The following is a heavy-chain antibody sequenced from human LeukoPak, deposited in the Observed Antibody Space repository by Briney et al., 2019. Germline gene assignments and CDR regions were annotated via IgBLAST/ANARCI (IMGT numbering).Heavy chain of an antibody. CDR1: GGSFSGYY. CDR2: INHSGST. CDR3: ARELAGTAFDY. J-gene: IGHJ4*02. V-gene: IGHV4-34*01. D-gene: IGHD1-1*01. Sequence: PSETLSLTCAVYGGSFSGYYWSWIRQPPEKGLEWIGEINHSGSTNYNPSLKSRVTISVDTSKNQFSLKLSSVTAADTAVYYCARELAGTAFDYWGQGTLVTVSS.